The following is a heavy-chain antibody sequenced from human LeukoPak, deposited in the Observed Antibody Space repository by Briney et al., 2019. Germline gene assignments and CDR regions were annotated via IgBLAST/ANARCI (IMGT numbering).Heavy chain of an antibody. CDR3: ARSGPAHSLYYYGSGASNP. J-gene: IGHJ5*02. Sequence: PSETLSLTCTVSGGSISSYYWGWIRQPPGKELEWVGSIYYSGSTYYNPSLKSRVTISVDTSKNQFSLKLSSVTAADTAVYYCARSGPAHSLYYYGSGASNPWGQGTLVTVSS. D-gene: IGHD3-10*01. CDR2: IYYSGST. V-gene: IGHV4-39*07. CDR1: GGSISSYY.